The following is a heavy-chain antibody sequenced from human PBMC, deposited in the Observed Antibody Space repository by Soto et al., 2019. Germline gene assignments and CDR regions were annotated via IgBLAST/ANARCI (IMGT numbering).Heavy chain of an antibody. J-gene: IGHJ4*02. CDR3: SANDHADHINLDQ. CDR1: GLTFSGSA. Sequence: EVQLVESGGGLVQPGGSLKLSCAVSGLTFSGSAMHWVRQASGKGLEWVGHIRRKANNYATAYAASVKCRFTISRDDSTNTAYLQMNSLKTEDTAVYYCSANDHADHINLDQWGQVTRVTV. V-gene: IGHV3-73*01. CDR2: IRRKANNYAT.